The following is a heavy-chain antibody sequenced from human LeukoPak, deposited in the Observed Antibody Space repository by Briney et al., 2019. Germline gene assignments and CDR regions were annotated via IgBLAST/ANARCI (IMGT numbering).Heavy chain of an antibody. J-gene: IGHJ5*02. CDR3: ARVVGQQLVFGFDP. CDR2: IYTSGSA. V-gene: IGHV4-4*07. D-gene: IGHD6-13*01. CDR1: GGSISSYY. Sequence: SETLSLTCTVYGGSISSYYWSWIRQPAGKGLEWIGRIYTSGSANYNPSLKSRVTMSVDTSKNQFSLKLSSVTAADTAVYYCARVVGQQLVFGFDPWGQGTLVTVSS.